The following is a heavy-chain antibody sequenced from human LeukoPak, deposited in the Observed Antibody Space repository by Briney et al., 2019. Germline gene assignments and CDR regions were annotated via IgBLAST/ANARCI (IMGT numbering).Heavy chain of an antibody. CDR2: ISGDGGST. J-gene: IGHJ5*02. CDR1: GFTFDDYA. Sequence: GGSLRLSCAASGFTFDDYAMHWVRQAPGKGLEWVSLISGDGGSTYYEDYVKGRFTISRDNSKNSLYLQMNSLRTEDTALYYCAKDPTYDFWSGYLRGKNWFDPWGQGTLVTVSS. D-gene: IGHD3-3*01. CDR3: AKDPTYDFWSGYLRGKNWFDP. V-gene: IGHV3-43*02.